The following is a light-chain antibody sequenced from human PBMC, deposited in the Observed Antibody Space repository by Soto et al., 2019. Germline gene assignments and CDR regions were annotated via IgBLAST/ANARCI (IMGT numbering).Light chain of an antibody. CDR2: DTS. CDR1: QSVSSN. J-gene: IGKJ1*01. CDR3: QQYSNWPQT. Sequence: EIVMMQSPATLSVSPRERATLSCRASQSVSSNLAWYQQKPGQAPRLLIYDTSTRATGIPARFSGSGSGAEFTLTISSLQSEDFAVYYCQQYSNWPQTFGQGTK. V-gene: IGKV3-15*01.